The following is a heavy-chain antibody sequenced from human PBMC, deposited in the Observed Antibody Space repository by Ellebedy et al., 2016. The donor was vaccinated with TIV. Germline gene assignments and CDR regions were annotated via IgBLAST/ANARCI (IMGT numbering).Heavy chain of an antibody. CDR3: ARGMYYSDSSGYSAYLDL. D-gene: IGHD3-22*01. V-gene: IGHV1-69*04. CDR1: GGTFSTYA. CDR2: IIPIIAIA. J-gene: IGHJ2*01. Sequence: ASVKVSCKASGGTFSTYAISWVRQAPGQGLEWMGRIIPIIAIANYAQKFQDRVIITRDTSASTAYMELSSLRFEDTAVYYCARGMYYSDSSGYSAYLDLWGRGTLVTVSS.